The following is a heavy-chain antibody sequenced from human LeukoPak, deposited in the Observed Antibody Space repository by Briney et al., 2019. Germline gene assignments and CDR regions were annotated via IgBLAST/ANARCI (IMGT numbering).Heavy chain of an antibody. CDR1: GFTFSSYG. CDR3: ARDFGGGSRYYDSSGWEIDY. D-gene: IGHD3-22*01. CDR2: IWYDGSNK. V-gene: IGHV3-33*01. J-gene: IGHJ4*02. Sequence: GGSLRLSCAASGFTFSSYGMHWVRQAPGKGLEWVAVIWYDGSNKYYADSVKGRFTISRDNSKNTLYLQMNSLRAEDTAVYYCARDFGGGSRYYDSSGWEIDYWGQGTLVTVSS.